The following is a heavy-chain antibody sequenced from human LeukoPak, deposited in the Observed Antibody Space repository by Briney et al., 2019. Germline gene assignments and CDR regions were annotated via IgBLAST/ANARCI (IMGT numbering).Heavy chain of an antibody. CDR3: VRDGGTRLKYSYGYGDY. CDR1: GFTFSTYN. Sequence: GGSLRHSCAASGFTFSTYNMNWVRQAPGKGLEWVSSISGSSSYIYYADSVKGRFTISRDNAKNSLYLQMNSLRAEDTAVYYCVRDGGTRLKYSYGYGDYWGQGTLVTVSS. D-gene: IGHD5-18*01. V-gene: IGHV3-21*01. J-gene: IGHJ4*02. CDR2: ISGSSSYI.